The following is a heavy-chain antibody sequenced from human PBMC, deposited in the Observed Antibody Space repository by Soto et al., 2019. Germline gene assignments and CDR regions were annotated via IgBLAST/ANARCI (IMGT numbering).Heavy chain of an antibody. Sequence: EVQLLESGGDLVQPGGSLRLSCTASGFTFSTHAMTWVRQAPGKGLEWVSAISGGGVTTYSADSVKGRSTISRDNFKNTLYLQMNSLRVEDTALYYCAKASGGYYVLRWFDPWGQGTLVSVSS. CDR2: ISGGGVTT. D-gene: IGHD3-22*01. V-gene: IGHV3-23*01. J-gene: IGHJ5*02. CDR3: AKASGGYYVLRWFDP. CDR1: GFTFSTHA.